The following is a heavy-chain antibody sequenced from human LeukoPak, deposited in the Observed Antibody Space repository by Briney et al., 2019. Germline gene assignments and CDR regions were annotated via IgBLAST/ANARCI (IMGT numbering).Heavy chain of an antibody. CDR3: ARGGYSGYAH. V-gene: IGHV4-34*01. Sequence: SETLSLTCAVYGGSFSGYYWSWIRQPPGKGLEWIGEINHSGSTNYNPSLRSRVTISVDTSKNQFSLKLSSVTAADTAVYYCARGGYSGYAHWGQGTLVTVSS. CDR2: INHSGST. CDR1: GGSFSGYY. J-gene: IGHJ4*02. D-gene: IGHD5-12*01.